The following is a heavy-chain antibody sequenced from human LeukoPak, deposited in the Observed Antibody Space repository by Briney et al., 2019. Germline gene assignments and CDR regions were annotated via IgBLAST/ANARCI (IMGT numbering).Heavy chain of an antibody. J-gene: IGHJ6*03. Sequence: ASVKVSCKASGYTFTGYYMHWVRQAPGQGLEWMGRINPNSGGTNYAQKFQGRVTMTRDTSISTAYMELSRLRSDDTAVYYCARDGSSSSSGYYYYMDVWGKGTTVTVSS. V-gene: IGHV1-2*06. CDR1: GYTFTGYY. D-gene: IGHD6-6*01. CDR3: ARDGSSSSSGYYYYMDV. CDR2: INPNSGGT.